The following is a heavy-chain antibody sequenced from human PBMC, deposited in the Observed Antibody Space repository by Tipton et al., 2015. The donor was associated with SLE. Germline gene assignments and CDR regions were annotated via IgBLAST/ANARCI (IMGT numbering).Heavy chain of an antibody. Sequence: TLSLTCAVTGASISSGGHSWSWIRQPPGKGLEWMGYIYYGVPGNYSPSLKSRLSISVDTSENQFSMRLSSVTAADSAVYYCARGSRVEEELDFWGQGTLVTVSS. D-gene: IGHD1-26*01. V-gene: IGHV4-61*08. CDR1: GASISSGGHS. CDR3: ARGSRVEEELDF. J-gene: IGHJ4*02. CDR2: IYYGVPG.